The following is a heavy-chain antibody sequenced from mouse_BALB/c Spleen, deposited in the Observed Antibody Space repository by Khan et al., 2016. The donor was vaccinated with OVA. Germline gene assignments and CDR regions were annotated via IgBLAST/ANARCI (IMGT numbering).Heavy chain of an antibody. CDR1: GFTFSTYG. CDR2: INTGGHYT. D-gene: IGHD1-1*02. Sequence: EVELVESGGDLVKTGGSLKLSCAASGFTFSTYGMSSVRQTPDKRLEWVATINTGGHYTYYIDSVKGRFTISRDNVKNILYLQMTSLRSEDTAIYYCARLAYYYNSEGFAYWGQGTLVTVSA. V-gene: IGHV5-6*01. CDR3: ARLAYYYNSEGFAY. J-gene: IGHJ3*01.